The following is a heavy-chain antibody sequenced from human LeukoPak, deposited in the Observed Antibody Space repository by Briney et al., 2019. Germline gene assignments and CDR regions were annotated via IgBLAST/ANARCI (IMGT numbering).Heavy chain of an antibody. CDR2: INHSGST. J-gene: IGHJ6*03. D-gene: IGHD4-17*01. Sequence: SETLSLTCAVYGGSFSGYYWSWIRQPPAKGLEWIGEINHSGSTNYNPSLKSRVTISVDKSKNQFSLKLSSVTAADAAVYYCAGSSTVTTFAGYYYYMYVWGKGTTVTVSS. V-gene: IGHV4-34*01. CDR3: AGSSTVTTFAGYYYYMYV. CDR1: GGSFSGYY.